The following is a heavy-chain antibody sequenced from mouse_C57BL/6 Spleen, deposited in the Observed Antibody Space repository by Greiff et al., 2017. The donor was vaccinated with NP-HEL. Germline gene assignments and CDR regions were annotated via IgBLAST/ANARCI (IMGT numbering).Heavy chain of an antibody. D-gene: IGHD1-1*01. CDR3: ARRYYYGSSYRYFDV. Sequence: EVQLQQSGPELVKPGASVKIPCKASGYTFTDYNMDWVKQSHGKSLEWIGDINPNNGGTIYNQKFKGKATLTVDKSSSTAYMELRSLTSEDTAVYYCARRYYYGSSYRYFDVWGTGTTVTVSS. CDR1: GYTFTDYN. V-gene: IGHV1-18*01. CDR2: INPNNGGT. J-gene: IGHJ1*03.